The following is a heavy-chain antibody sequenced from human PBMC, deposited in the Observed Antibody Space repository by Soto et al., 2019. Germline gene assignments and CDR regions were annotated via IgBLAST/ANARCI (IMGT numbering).Heavy chain of an antibody. D-gene: IGHD2-2*01. CDR1: GYTFTSYA. V-gene: IGHV1-3*01. CDR3: ARYGDQLPRRAFDI. Sequence: ASVKVSCKASGYTFTSYAMHWVRQASGQRLEWMGWINAGNGNTKYSQKFQGRVTITRDTSASTAYMELSSLRSEDTAVYYCARYGDQLPRRAFDIWGQGTMVTVSS. J-gene: IGHJ3*02. CDR2: INAGNGNT.